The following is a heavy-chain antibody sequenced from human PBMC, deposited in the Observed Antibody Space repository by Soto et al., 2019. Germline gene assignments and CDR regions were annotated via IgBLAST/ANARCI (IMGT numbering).Heavy chain of an antibody. D-gene: IGHD6-6*01. Sequence: GGSLRLSCAASGFTFSSYAMSWVRQAPGKGLEWVSAISGSGGSTYYADSVKGRFTISRDNSKNTLYLQTNSLRAEDTAVYYCAKDFLYSSSPYDAFDIWGQGTMVTVSS. CDR2: ISGSGGST. V-gene: IGHV3-23*01. CDR1: GFTFSSYA. CDR3: AKDFLYSSSPYDAFDI. J-gene: IGHJ3*02.